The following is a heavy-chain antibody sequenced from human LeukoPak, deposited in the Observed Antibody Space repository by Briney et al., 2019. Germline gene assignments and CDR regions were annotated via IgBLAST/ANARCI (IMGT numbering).Heavy chain of an antibody. CDR3: ARDIGLDYSSSSFASHI. D-gene: IGHD6-6*01. Sequence: SETLSLTCTVSGGSFTTHYWNWFRQPAGKGLEWIGRIYSGGSTNYKSSLKSRVIMSIDTSKRQLSLKLSSVTAADTAIYYCARDIGLDYSSSSFASHIWGPGTLVIVSS. CDR1: GGSFTTHY. V-gene: IGHV4-4*07. J-gene: IGHJ3*02. CDR2: IYSGGST.